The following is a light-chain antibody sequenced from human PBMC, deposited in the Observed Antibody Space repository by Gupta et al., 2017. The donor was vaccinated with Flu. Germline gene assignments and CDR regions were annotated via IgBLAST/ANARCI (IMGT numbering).Light chain of an antibody. CDR1: W. Sequence: WGEWYHHHPIFYPTMLIFKDNDRHAGVPYRFSGSIDPTTNASSLTISGLKSEDEDDYYCQSSTFYTRVVFGGGTRLTV. CDR2: KDN. CDR3: QSSTFYTRVV. J-gene: IGLJ2*01. V-gene: IGLV6-57*01.